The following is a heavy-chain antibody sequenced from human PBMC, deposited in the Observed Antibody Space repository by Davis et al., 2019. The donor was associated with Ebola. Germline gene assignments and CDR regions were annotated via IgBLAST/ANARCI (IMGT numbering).Heavy chain of an antibody. V-gene: IGHV1-69*13. CDR2: IIPIFGTA. D-gene: IGHD4-11*01. CDR3: ARDKTVTTGGYYYYYYGMDV. Sequence: AASVKVSCKASGGTFSSYAISWVRQAPGQGLEWMGGIIPIFGTANYAQKFQGRVTITADESTSTAYMELRSLRAEDTAVYYCARDKTVTTGGYYYYYYGMDVWGQGTTVTVSS. CDR1: GGTFSSYA. J-gene: IGHJ6*02.